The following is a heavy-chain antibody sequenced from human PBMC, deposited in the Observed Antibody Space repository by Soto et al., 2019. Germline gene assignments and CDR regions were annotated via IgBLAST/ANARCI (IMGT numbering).Heavy chain of an antibody. J-gene: IGHJ4*02. CDR3: AHRRRGSYFDY. CDR1: GSSLSTSGVG. CDR2: IYWDDDK. V-gene: IGHV2-5*02. Sequence: QITLKESGPSLVKPTQTLTLTCTISGSSLSTSGVGVAWIRQPPGKALEWLALIYWDDDKRHSPSLKSRLTSPKDSSKNPVVLTLTNLDPVDTARYCCAHRRRGSYFDYWGQGTLVTVSS. D-gene: IGHD3-16*01.